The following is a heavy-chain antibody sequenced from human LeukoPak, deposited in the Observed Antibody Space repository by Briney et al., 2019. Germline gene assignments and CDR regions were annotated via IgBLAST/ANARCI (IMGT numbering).Heavy chain of an antibody. CDR3: ARSGWYYPFDY. D-gene: IGHD6-19*01. V-gene: IGHV4-4*07. Sequence: GSLRLSCEDSGFTVSSNYMSWIRQPAGKGLEWIGRIYTSGSTNYNPSLKSRVTMSVDTSKNQFSLKLSSVTAADTAVYYCARSGWYYPFDYWGQGALVTVSS. CDR1: GFTVSSNY. CDR2: IYTSGST. J-gene: IGHJ4*02.